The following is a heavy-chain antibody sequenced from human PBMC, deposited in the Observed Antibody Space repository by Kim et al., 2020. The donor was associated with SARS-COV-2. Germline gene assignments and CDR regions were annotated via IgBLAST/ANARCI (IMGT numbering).Heavy chain of an antibody. V-gene: IGHV3-15*01. D-gene: IGHD3-22*01. CDR3: TTDPGGIITMIVVGTP. Sequence: PVKGRVTISRDDSKNTLYLQMNSLKTEDTAVYYCTTDPGGIITMIVVGTPWGQGTLVTVSS. J-gene: IGHJ5*02.